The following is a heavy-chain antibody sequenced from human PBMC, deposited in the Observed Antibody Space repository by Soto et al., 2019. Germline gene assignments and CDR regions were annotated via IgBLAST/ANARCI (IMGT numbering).Heavy chain of an antibody. Sequence: SETLSLTCTVSGGCISSGDYYWSWIRQPPGKGLEWIGYIYYSGSTYYPPSLKSRVTISLDTSKNQFSLKLNSVTAADTAVYYCARYNAASGTYYFDYWGQGTLVTVSS. CDR1: GGCISSGDYY. CDR2: IYYSGST. V-gene: IGHV4-30-4*01. J-gene: IGHJ4*02. CDR3: ARYNAASGTYYFDY. D-gene: IGHD6-13*01.